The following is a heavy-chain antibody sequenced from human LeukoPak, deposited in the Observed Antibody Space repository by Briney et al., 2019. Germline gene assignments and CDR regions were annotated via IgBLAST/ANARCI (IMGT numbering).Heavy chain of an antibody. D-gene: IGHD3-10*01. J-gene: IGHJ4*02. Sequence: ASVKVSCKASGYTFTSYGISWVRQAPGQGLEWMGWISAYNGNTNYAQKLQGRVTMTTDTSTSTAYMELRSLRSEDTAVYYCARDLEAYYYGSGSYFAYWGQGTLVTVSS. V-gene: IGHV1-18*01. CDR1: GYTFTSYG. CDR2: ISAYNGNT. CDR3: ARDLEAYYYGSGSYFAY.